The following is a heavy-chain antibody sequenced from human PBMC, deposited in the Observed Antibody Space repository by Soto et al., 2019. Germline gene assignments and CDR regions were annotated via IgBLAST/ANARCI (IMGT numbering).Heavy chain of an antibody. Sequence: VASVKVSCKASGYTFTTYGFSWVRPAPGQGLQWMGWISGYNGNTNYAQKLQGRVSMTTDTSANTAYMELRSLRSGDTAVYYCARDNYFLSGSLDCWGQGTQVTVSS. CDR1: GYTFTTYG. CDR2: ISGYNGNT. D-gene: IGHD3-3*01. CDR3: ARDNYFLSGSLDC. V-gene: IGHV1-18*01. J-gene: IGHJ4*02.